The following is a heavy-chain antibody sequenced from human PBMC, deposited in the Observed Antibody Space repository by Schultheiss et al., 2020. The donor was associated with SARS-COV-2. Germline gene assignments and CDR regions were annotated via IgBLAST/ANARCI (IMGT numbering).Heavy chain of an antibody. Sequence: GESLKISCAASGFTFSSYVMHWVRQAPGKGLEWVAFIHYDGSNKYYADSVKGRFTISRDNSKNTLYLQMNSLRTEDTAVYYCAKPGGSWYVQYFDDWGQGTLVTVSS. CDR2: IHYDGSNK. CDR1: GFTFSSYV. D-gene: IGHD6-13*01. J-gene: IGHJ4*02. V-gene: IGHV3-30*02. CDR3: AKPGGSWYVQYFDD.